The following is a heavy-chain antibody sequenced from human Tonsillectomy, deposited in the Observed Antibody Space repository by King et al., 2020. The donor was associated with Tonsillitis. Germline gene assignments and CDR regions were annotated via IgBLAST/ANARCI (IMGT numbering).Heavy chain of an antibody. Sequence: VQLVESGGGVVQPGRSLRLSCAASGFTFSSYAMHWVRQAPGKGLEWGAVISYDGSNKYYADSVKGRFTISRDNSKNTLYLQMNSLRAEDTAVYYCAGVTVGGGYSYGSQGAFDYWGQGTLVTVSS. V-gene: IGHV3-30*01. CDR2: ISYDGSNK. D-gene: IGHD5-18*01. CDR1: GFTFSSYA. CDR3: AGVTVGGGYSYGSQGAFDY. J-gene: IGHJ4*02.